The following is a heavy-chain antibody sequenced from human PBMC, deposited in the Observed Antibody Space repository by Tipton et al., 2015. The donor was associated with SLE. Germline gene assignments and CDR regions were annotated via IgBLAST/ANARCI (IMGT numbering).Heavy chain of an antibody. V-gene: IGHV4-61*02. CDR2: IYTSGST. D-gene: IGHD6-13*01. CDR1: GGSISSGSYY. J-gene: IGHJ6*03. CDR3: ARGGDEQVPLYYYMDV. Sequence: TLSLTCTVSGGSISSGSYYWSWIRQPAGKGLEWIGRIYTSGSTNYNPSLKSRVTISVDTSKNQFSLKLSSVTAADTAVYYCARGGDEQVPLYYYMDVWGKGTTVTVSS.